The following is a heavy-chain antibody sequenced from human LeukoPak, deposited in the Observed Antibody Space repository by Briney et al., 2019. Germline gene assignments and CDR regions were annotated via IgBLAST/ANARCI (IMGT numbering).Heavy chain of an antibody. Sequence: GGSLRLSCAASGFTFSSYAMSWVRQAPGKGLEWVSAISGSGGSTYYADSVKGRFTISRDNSKNTLYLQMNSLRAEDTAVYYCARPYGDYLYYFDYWGQGTLVTVSS. J-gene: IGHJ4*02. CDR2: ISGSGGST. CDR3: ARPYGDYLYYFDY. D-gene: IGHD4-17*01. V-gene: IGHV3-23*01. CDR1: GFTFSSYA.